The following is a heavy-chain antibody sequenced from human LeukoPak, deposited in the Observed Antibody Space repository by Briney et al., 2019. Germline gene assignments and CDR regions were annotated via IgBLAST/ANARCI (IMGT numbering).Heavy chain of an antibody. V-gene: IGHV3-43D*03. Sequence: PGGSLRLSCAASGFTFDDYAMHWVRQAPGKGLEWVSLISWDGGSTYYADSVKGRFTISRDNSKNSLYLQMNSLRAEDTALYYCAKNGENERLVLLYQYYYSDYWGQGTLVTVSS. CDR2: ISWDGGST. J-gene: IGHJ4*02. D-gene: IGHD6-19*01. CDR1: GFTFDDYA. CDR3: AKNGENERLVLLYQYYYSDY.